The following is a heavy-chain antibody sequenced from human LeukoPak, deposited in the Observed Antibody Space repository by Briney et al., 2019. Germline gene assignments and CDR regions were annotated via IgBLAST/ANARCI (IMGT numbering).Heavy chain of an antibody. CDR2: ITSSGATR. V-gene: IGHV3-11*04. CDR1: GFTFSDYY. CDR3: ARSLDGNKNSFVFDI. D-gene: IGHD5-24*01. J-gene: IGHJ3*02. Sequence: GGSLRLSCAASGFTFSDYYMSWIRQVPGKGLEWVSYITSSGATRYYADAVKGRFTISRDNAKNSLYLQMNSLRAVDTAVYYCARSLDGNKNSFVFDIWGQGTMVTVSS.